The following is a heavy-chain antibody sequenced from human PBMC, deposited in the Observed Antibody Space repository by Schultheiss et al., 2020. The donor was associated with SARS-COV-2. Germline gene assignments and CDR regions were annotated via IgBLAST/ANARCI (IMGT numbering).Heavy chain of an antibody. Sequence: GGSLRLSCAASGFTFSSYWMSWVRQAPGKGLEWVSSISSSSSYIYYADSVKGRFTISRDNAKNSLYLQMNSLRAEDTAVYYCANDDIYYDSSGYPDAFDIWGQGTMVTVSS. J-gene: IGHJ3*02. D-gene: IGHD3-22*01. CDR3: ANDDIYYDSSGYPDAFDI. CDR1: GFTFSSYW. V-gene: IGHV3-21*04. CDR2: ISSSSSYI.